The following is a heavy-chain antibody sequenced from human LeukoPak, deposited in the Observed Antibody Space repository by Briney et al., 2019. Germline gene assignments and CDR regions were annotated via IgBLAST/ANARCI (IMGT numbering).Heavy chain of an antibody. CDR2: INTDGSST. J-gene: IGHJ4*02. CDR1: GFTFSSYW. D-gene: IGHD1-26*01. CDR3: VRDLVGANSY. Sequence: PGGSLRLSCAASGFTFSSYWMHWVRQAPGKGLVWVSHINTDGSSTNYADSVKGRFTISRDNAKNTLYLQMNSLRAEDTAVYYCVRDLVGANSYWGQGTLVTVSS. V-gene: IGHV3-74*01.